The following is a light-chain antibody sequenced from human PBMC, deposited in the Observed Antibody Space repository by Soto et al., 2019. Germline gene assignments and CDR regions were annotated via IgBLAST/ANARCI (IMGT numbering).Light chain of an antibody. V-gene: IGKV1-33*01. CDR3: QQLNSYPLT. J-gene: IGKJ4*01. CDR2: DSS. CDR1: QDISNY. Sequence: DIQMTQSPSSLSASVGDRVTLTCQASQDISNYLNWYQQKPGQAPKLLIYDSSALETGVPSRFSGSGSATDFTLTISSLQPEDFATYYCQQLNSYPLTFGGGTKVEIK.